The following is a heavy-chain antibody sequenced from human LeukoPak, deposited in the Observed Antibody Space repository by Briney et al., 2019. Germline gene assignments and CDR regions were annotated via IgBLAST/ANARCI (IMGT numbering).Heavy chain of an antibody. J-gene: IGHJ4*02. V-gene: IGHV3-23*01. CDR1: GFTFSSYA. CDR3: AKAPSKGYDFWSGYSHFDY. D-gene: IGHD3-3*01. Sequence: PGASLRLSCAASGFTFSSYAMSWVRQAPGKGLEWVSAISGSGGSTYYADSVKGRFTISRDNSKNTLYLQMNSLRAEDTAVYYCAKAPSKGYDFWSGYSHFDYWGQGTLVTVSS. CDR2: ISGSGGST.